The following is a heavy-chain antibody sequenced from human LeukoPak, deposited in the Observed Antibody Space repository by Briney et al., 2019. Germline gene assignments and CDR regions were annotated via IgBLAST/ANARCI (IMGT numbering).Heavy chain of an antibody. Sequence: SEILSLTCTVSCGSVSSGSYYWSWIRQPPGKGLEWIGYIYYSGGTNYNPSLKSRVTISVDTSKNQFSLKLSSVTAADTAVYYCARGLYGGYVNYWGQGTLVTVSS. D-gene: IGHD4/OR15-4a*01. CDR3: ARGLYGGYVNY. CDR2: IYYSGGT. CDR1: CGSVSSGSYY. J-gene: IGHJ4*02. V-gene: IGHV4-61*01.